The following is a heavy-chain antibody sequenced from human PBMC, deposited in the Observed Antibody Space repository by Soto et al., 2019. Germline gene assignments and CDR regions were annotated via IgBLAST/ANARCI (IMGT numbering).Heavy chain of an antibody. Sequence: EVQLLESGGGLVQPGGSLRLSCAASGFTFSSYAMSWVRQAPGKGLEWVSAISGSGGSTYYGDSVKGRFTISRDNSKHTLYLQMNSLRDEDTAVYYCAKESAQDYYDSSGYGPWGQGTLVTVSS. CDR3: AKESAQDYYDSSGYGP. V-gene: IGHV3-23*01. CDR1: GFTFSSYA. J-gene: IGHJ5*02. D-gene: IGHD3-22*01. CDR2: ISGSGGST.